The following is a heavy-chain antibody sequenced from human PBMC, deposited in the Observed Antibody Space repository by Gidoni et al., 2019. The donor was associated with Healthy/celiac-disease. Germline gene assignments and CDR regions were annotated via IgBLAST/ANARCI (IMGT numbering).Heavy chain of an antibody. CDR2: IKQDGSEK. J-gene: IGHJ4*02. D-gene: IGHD3-3*01. Sequence: GGSLRLSCAASGFTFSSYWMSWVRQAPGKGLEWVANIKQDGSEKYYVDSVKGRFTISRDNAKNSLYLQMNSLRAEDTAVYYCARRHRDFWSGYYYFDYWGQGTLVTVSS. CDR3: ARRHRDFWSGYYYFDY. V-gene: IGHV3-7*03. CDR1: GFTFSSYW.